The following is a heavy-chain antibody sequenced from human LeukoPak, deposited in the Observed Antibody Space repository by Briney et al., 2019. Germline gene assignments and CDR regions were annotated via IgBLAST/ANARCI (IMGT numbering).Heavy chain of an antibody. CDR2: IYYSGST. CDR1: GGSISSGDYY. Sequence: PSETLSLTCTVSGGSISSGDYYWSWIRQPPGKGLEWIGYIYYSGSTYYNPPLKSRVTISVDTSKNQFSLKLSSVTAADTAVYYCARDGMIPNAFDIWGQGTMVTVSS. J-gene: IGHJ3*02. V-gene: IGHV4-30-4*08. D-gene: IGHD3-22*01. CDR3: ARDGMIPNAFDI.